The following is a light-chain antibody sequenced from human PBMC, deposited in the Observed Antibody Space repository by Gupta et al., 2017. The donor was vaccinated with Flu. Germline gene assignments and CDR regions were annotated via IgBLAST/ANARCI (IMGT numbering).Light chain of an antibody. Sequence: QSVLTQPPSASGTPGQRVNISCSGSSSNIGSNTVNGYQQLPGAAPKLLFYSNNHRPAGVPDRFSASKSGTSASLAISGLQSEDEADYYCAAWDDSLSGRVFGGGTKLTVL. CDR3: AAWDDSLSGRV. V-gene: IGLV1-44*01. J-gene: IGLJ3*02. CDR1: SSNIGSNT. CDR2: SNN.